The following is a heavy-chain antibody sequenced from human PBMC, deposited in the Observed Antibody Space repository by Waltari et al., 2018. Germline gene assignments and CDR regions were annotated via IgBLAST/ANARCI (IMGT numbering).Heavy chain of an antibody. J-gene: IGHJ5*02. CDR3: AMSTGYSRFDP. CDR1: GHTFSSYY. Sequence: QVPLVQSGVEVKKPGASVKVSCKASGHTFSSYYIHWLRPAPGQGLEWMGMINPTGDQTTYAQRFQGRVTMTRDTSTTTAYMDLRSLKSEDTAVYVCAMSTGYSRFDPWGQGTRVTVSS. V-gene: IGHV1-46*01. D-gene: IGHD3-9*01. CDR2: INPTGDQT.